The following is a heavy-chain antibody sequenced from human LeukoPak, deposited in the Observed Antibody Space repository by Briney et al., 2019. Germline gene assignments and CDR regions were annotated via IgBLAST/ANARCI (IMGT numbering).Heavy chain of an antibody. D-gene: IGHD3-16*01. V-gene: IGHV4-4*09. CDR2: VHTGGSI. CDR3: TRRRGGFGEGEFDY. CDR1: GGSISGVY. J-gene: IGHJ4*02. Sequence: SETLSLTCTVSGGSISGVYWNWIRQPPRQGLEWVGYVHTGGSIRFNPSLRNRLTFSIDTTNNQVSLRLSSVTAADTATYYCTRRRGGFGEGEFDYWGQGTPVTVST.